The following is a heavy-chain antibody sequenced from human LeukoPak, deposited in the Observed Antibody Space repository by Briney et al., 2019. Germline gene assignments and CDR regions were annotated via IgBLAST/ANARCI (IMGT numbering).Heavy chain of an antibody. D-gene: IGHD2-15*01. V-gene: IGHV3-43*01. Sequence: PGGSLRLSCAASGFTFDDYTMHWVRQAPGKGLEWVSLISWDGGSTYYADSVKGRFTISRDNSKNSLYLQMNSLRTEDTALYYCAKDMGQLLPADAFDIWGQGTMVTVSS. CDR2: ISWDGGST. CDR1: GFTFDDYT. CDR3: AKDMGQLLPADAFDI. J-gene: IGHJ3*02.